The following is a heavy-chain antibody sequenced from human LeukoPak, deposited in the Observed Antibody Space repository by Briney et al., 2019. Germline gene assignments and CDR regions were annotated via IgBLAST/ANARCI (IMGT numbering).Heavy chain of an antibody. J-gene: IGHJ5*02. Sequence: SVKVSCKASGGTSSSYAISWVRQAPGQGLEWMGGIIPIFGTANYAQKFQGRVTITADESTSTAYMELSSLRSEDTAVYYCARHYCSSTSCYVDGWFDPWGQGTLVTVSS. CDR2: IIPIFGTA. CDR1: GGTSSSYA. CDR3: ARHYCSSTSCYVDGWFDP. V-gene: IGHV1-69*01. D-gene: IGHD2-2*01.